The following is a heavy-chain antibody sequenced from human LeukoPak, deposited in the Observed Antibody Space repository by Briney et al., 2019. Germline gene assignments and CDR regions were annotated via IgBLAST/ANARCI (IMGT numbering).Heavy chain of an antibody. J-gene: IGHJ3*02. CDR3: AFTFGGVIADFDI. Sequence: GGSLRLSCAASGFTFSTYSMNWVRQAPGKGLEWVSSISSSSSYIYYANSVKGRFTISRDNAKNSLYLQMNSLRAEDTAAYYCAFTFGGVIADFDIWGQGTMVTVSS. CDR2: ISSSSSYI. V-gene: IGHV3-21*01. CDR1: GFTFSTYS. D-gene: IGHD3-16*02.